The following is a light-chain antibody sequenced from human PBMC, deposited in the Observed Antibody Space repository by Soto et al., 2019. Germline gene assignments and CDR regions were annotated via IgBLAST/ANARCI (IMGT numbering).Light chain of an antibody. CDR3: CSYAGSYTHYV. J-gene: IGLJ1*01. V-gene: IGLV2-11*01. CDR1: SNDVGSYNL. Sequence: QSVLTQPASVSGSPGQSITISCTGTSNDVGSYNLVSWYQLHPGKAPKLMIYDVSKRPSGVPDRFSGSKSGNTASLTISGLQAEDEADYYCCSYAGSYTHYVFGTGTKLTVL. CDR2: DVS.